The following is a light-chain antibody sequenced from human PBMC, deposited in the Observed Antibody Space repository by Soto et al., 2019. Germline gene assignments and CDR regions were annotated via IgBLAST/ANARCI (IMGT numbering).Light chain of an antibody. CDR3: QQYGSSLFT. Sequence: EIVLTQSPGTLSLSPGERATLSCRAIQSVSSSYLAWYQQKPGQAPRVLIYGASSRATGIPDRFSGSGSGTAFTLTISRLEPEDFAVYYCQQYGSSLFTFGPGTKVDIK. CDR2: GAS. CDR1: QSVSSSY. V-gene: IGKV3-20*01. J-gene: IGKJ3*01.